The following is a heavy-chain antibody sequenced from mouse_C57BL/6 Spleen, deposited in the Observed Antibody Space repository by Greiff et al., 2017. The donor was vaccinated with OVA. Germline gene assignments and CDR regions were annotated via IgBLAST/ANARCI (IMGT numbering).Heavy chain of an antibody. V-gene: IGHV5-4*01. J-gene: IGHJ4*01. CDR3: ASPDYYGSSYGYAMDY. CDR2: ISDGGSYT. D-gene: IGHD1-1*01. CDR1: GFTFSSYA. Sequence: GQGVESGGGLVKPGGSLKLSCAASGFTFSSYAMSWVRQTPEKRLEWVATISDGGSYTYYPDNVKGRFTISRDKAKNNLYLQMSHLKSEDTAMYYCASPDYYGSSYGYAMDYWGQGTSVTVSS.